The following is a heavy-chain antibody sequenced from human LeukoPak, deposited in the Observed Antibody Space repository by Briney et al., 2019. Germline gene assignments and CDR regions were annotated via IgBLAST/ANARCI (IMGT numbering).Heavy chain of an antibody. D-gene: IGHD1-26*01. Sequence: SETLSLTCAVYGGSFSGYYWSWIRQPPGKGLEWIGEINHSGSTNYNPSLKSRVTISVDTSKNQFSLKLSSVIAADTAVYYCARGREAGGKAHFDYWGQGTLVTVSS. J-gene: IGHJ4*02. CDR3: ARGREAGGKAHFDY. CDR2: INHSGST. V-gene: IGHV4-34*01. CDR1: GGSFSGYY.